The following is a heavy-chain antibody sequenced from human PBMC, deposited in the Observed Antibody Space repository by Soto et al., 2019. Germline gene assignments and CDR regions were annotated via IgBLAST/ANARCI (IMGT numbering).Heavy chain of an antibody. CDR3: ARSIAAAGTFSEYYYYYYGMDV. J-gene: IGHJ6*02. CDR1: GFTFSSYW. Sequence: EVQLVESGGGLVQPGGSLRLSCAASGFTFSSYWMSWVRQAPGKGLEWVANIKQDGSEKYYVDSVKGRFTISRDNAKNSLYLQMNSLRADDTAVYYCARSIAAAGTFSEYYYYYYGMDVWGQGTTVTVSS. CDR2: IKQDGSEK. V-gene: IGHV3-7*03. D-gene: IGHD6-13*01.